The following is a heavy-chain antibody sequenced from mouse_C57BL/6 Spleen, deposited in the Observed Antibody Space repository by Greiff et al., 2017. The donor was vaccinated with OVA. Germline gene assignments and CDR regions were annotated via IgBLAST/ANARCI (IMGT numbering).Heavy chain of an antibody. CDR1: GFTFSSYA. D-gene: IGHD2-4*01. CDR2: ISSGGDYI. CDR3: TSHYDYDIGAMDY. V-gene: IGHV5-9-1*02. J-gene: IGHJ4*01. Sequence: EVKLMESGEGLVKPGGSLKLSCAASGFTFSSYAMSWVRQTPEKRLEWVAYISSGGDYIYYADTVKGRFTISRDNARNTLYLQMSSLKSEDTAMYYCTSHYDYDIGAMDYWGKGTSVTVSS.